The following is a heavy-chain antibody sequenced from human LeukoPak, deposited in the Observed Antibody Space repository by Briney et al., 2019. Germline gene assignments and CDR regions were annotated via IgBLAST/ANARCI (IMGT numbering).Heavy chain of an antibody. V-gene: IGHV3-21*01. J-gene: IGHJ4*02. CDR1: GFTFSSYS. CDR3: ARDDVVVVGGSYFDY. D-gene: IGHD2-15*01. CDR2: ISSSSSYI. Sequence: GGSLRLSCAASGFTFSSYSMNWVRQAPGKGLEWVSSISSSSSYIYYADSVKGRFTISRDNAKNSLYLQTNSLRAEDTAVYYCARDDVVVVGGSYFDYWGQGTLVTVSS.